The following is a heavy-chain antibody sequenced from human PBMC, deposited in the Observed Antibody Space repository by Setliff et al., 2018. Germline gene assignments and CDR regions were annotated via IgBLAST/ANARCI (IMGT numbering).Heavy chain of an antibody. V-gene: IGHV4-30-4*01. CDR1: GGSIRSGNDL. CDR2: ISAYTGRA. D-gene: IGHD4-4*01. CDR3: AREVIDPVSSDAFDI. Sequence: SETLSLTCTVSGGSIRSGNDLWSWLRQSPGKGLEWIAYISAYTGRAYYNPSLQSRAALSADTSKSQFSLRLTSVSAADTAVYYCAREVIDPVSSDAFDIWGQGRMVTVSS. J-gene: IGHJ3*02.